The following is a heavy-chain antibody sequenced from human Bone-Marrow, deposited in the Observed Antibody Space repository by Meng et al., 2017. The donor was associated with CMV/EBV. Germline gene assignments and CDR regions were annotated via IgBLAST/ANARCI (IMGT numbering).Heavy chain of an antibody. CDR3: ARADVVIIPAATTGAF. CDR2: IAYDGYDK. D-gene: IGHD2-2*01. CDR1: GFTFSSYG. Sequence: GESLKISCAASGFTFSSYGMHWVRQAPGQGLEWLTFIAYDGYDKYYADSVKGRFTISRDNSKNTLHLQMDGLRPEDTAVYYCARADVVIIPAATTGAFWGQGTRVTGSS. J-gene: IGHJ4*02. V-gene: IGHV3-30*14.